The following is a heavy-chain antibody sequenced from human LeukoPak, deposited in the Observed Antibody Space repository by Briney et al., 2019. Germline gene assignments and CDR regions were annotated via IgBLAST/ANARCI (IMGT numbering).Heavy chain of an antibody. CDR1: GFTFSSYS. V-gene: IGHV3-48*04. J-gene: IGHJ6*03. CDR2: ISSSSAI. D-gene: IGHD6-13*01. Sequence: PGGSLGLSCAASGFTFSSYSMNWVRQAPGKGLEWVSYISSSSAIYYADSVKGRFTISRDNAKNSLYLQMNSLRAEDTAVYYCARGMEVDIAAAGNYHYYYYMDVWGKGTTVTVSS. CDR3: ARGMEVDIAAAGNYHYYYYMDV.